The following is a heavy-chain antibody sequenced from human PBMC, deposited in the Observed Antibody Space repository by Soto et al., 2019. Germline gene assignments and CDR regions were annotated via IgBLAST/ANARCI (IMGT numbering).Heavy chain of an antibody. Sequence: GASVKVSCKASGYTFTGYNLHWVRQAPGQGLEWVGWINPDSGVTNYAPKFQGRVILTRDTSINTAFMEVGRLRPDDTALYYCTRGSCKSDSCSYHSWFDPWGQGTPVTVSS. CDR3: TRGSCKSDSCSYHSWFDP. J-gene: IGHJ5*02. V-gene: IGHV1-2*02. D-gene: IGHD3-22*01. CDR2: INPDSGVT. CDR1: GYTFTGYN.